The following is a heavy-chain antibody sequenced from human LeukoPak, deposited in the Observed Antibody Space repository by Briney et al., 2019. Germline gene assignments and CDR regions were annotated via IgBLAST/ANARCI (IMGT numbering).Heavy chain of an antibody. Sequence: GGSLRLSCAASGFILRDYYMSWIRQAPGKGLEWVSDISSSGSTIHYADPVKGRFTISRDNAKNSLYLQMNSLRSGDTAVYYCAKDPAKTNYYYYGMDVWGQGTMVTVSS. D-gene: IGHD1/OR15-1a*01. V-gene: IGHV3-11*04. CDR1: GFILRDYY. CDR2: ISSSGSTI. J-gene: IGHJ6*02. CDR3: AKDPAKTNYYYYGMDV.